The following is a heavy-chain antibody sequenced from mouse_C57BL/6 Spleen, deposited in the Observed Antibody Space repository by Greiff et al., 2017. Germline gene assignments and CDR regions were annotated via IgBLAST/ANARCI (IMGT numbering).Heavy chain of an antibody. D-gene: IGHD2-4*01. V-gene: IGHV1-19*01. CDR2: INPYNGGT. CDR1: GYTFTDYY. Sequence: VQLQQSGPVLVKPGASVKMSCKASGYTFTDYYMNWVKQSHGKSLEWIGVINPYNGGTSYNQKFKGKATLTVDKSSSTAYMELNSLTSEDSAVYYCAREGLPYYFDYWGQGTTLTVSS. J-gene: IGHJ2*01. CDR3: AREGLPYYFDY.